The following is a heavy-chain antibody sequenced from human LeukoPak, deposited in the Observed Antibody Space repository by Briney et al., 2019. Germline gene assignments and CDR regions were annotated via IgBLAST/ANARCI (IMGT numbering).Heavy chain of an antibody. V-gene: IGHV4-59*01. Sequence: SETLSLTCTVSGGSISSYYWSWIRQPPGKGLEWIGYIYYSGSTNYNPSLKSRVTISVDTSKNQFSLKLSSVTAADTAVYYCARVTTHYYDSSGYYYYFDYWGQGTLVTVSS. J-gene: IGHJ4*02. D-gene: IGHD3-22*01. CDR3: ARVTTHYYDSSGYYYYFDY. CDR1: GGSISSYY. CDR2: IYYSGST.